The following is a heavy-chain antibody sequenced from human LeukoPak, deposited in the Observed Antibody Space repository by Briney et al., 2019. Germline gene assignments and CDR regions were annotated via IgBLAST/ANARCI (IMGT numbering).Heavy chain of an antibody. CDR2: ISDSGGSR. CDR1: GFTFRIYA. CDR3: TRVGGQQWLARTTTFDY. V-gene: IGHV3-23*01. J-gene: IGHJ4*02. D-gene: IGHD6-19*01. Sequence: GGSLRLSCAASGFTFRIYAMSWVRQAPGKGLEWVSVISDSGGSRYHADSVKGRFTISRDNSKNTLYLQMNSLRAEDTAVYYCTRVGGQQWLARTTTFDYWGQGTLVTVSS.